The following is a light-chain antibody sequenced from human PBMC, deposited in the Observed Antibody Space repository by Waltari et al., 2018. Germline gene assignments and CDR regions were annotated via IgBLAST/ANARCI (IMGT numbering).Light chain of an antibody. CDR1: HLGHKY. CDR2: QDT. CDR3: QAWDTISAG. Sequence: SYELTQPPSVSVSPGQTASITCSGDHLGHKYVSWYQQKPGQSPVLIIYQDTKRPSGIPERLSGSNSGNTATLTISGTQVMDEGDYYCQAWDTISAGLGGGTKLTVL. V-gene: IGLV3-1*01. J-gene: IGLJ2*01.